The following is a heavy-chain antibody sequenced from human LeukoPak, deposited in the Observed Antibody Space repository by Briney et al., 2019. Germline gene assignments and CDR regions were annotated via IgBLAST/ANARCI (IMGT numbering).Heavy chain of an antibody. CDR1: GFTFSRYG. CDR3: ATGAYFDH. CDR2: ISDSGGST. Sequence: GGSLRLSCAASGFTFSRYGMTWVRQAPGKGLEWVSTISDSGGSTYYADSVKGRFTISRDNSKSTLYLQMNSLRAEDTAIYYCATGAYFDHWGQGTLVTVSS. V-gene: IGHV3-23*01. J-gene: IGHJ4*02.